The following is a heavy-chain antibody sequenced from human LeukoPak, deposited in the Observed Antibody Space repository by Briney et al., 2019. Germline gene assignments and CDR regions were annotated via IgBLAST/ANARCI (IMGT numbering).Heavy chain of an antibody. CDR1: GYSISSGYY. D-gene: IGHD3-10*01. V-gene: IGHV4-38-2*02. J-gene: IGHJ5*02. CDR2: IYHSGNT. Sequence: PSETLSLTCTVSGYSISSGYYWGWIRQPPGKGLEWIGSIYHSGNTYYNPSLKSRVTISVDTSKNQFSLKLRSVTAADTAVYYCARDRSITMVRGPDNWFDPWGQGTLVTVSS. CDR3: ARDRSITMVRGPDNWFDP.